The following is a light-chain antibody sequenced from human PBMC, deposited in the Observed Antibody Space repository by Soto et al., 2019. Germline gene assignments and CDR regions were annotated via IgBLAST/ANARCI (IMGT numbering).Light chain of an antibody. CDR2: DAS. J-gene: IGKJ5*01. CDR1: QSVSSY. Sequence: ELVLRQSAATWSFCRAESAALSCRASQSVSSYLAWYQQKPGQAPRLLIYDASNRATGIPARFSGSGSGTDFTLTISSLEPDDFAVYPCQQRSNWPPISYGQGTRLENK. CDR3: QQRSNWPPIS. V-gene: IGKV3-11*01.